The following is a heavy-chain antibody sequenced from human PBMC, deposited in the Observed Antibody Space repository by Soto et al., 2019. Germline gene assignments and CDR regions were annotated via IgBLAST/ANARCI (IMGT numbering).Heavy chain of an antibody. Sequence: EVPLVESGGGLVQPGGSLRLSCAASGFTLSNYAVNWVRQAPGKGLEWVSYISSESRYIYHGDSGKGRFTISRDNARNSVYLQMNSLRDEDTAVYYCARIKLVDFFFINVDVYDMDVWGQGTPVTVSS. J-gene: IGHJ6*02. V-gene: IGHV3-21*01. CDR3: ARIKLVDFFFINVDVYDMDV. CDR2: ISSESRYI. D-gene: IGHD2-15*01. CDR1: GFTLSNYA.